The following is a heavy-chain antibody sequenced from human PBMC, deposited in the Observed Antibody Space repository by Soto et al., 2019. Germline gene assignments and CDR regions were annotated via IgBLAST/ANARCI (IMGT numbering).Heavy chain of an antibody. CDR2: ISYDGSNK. V-gene: IGHV3-30*04. CDR3: AKDRITMIVVGAFDI. CDR1: GFTFSSYA. Sequence: QVQLVESGGGVVQPGRSLRLSCAASGFTFSSYAMHWVRQAPGKGLEWVAVISYDGSNKYYADSVKGRFTISRDNSKNTLYLQMNSLRAEDTAVYYCAKDRITMIVVGAFDIWGQGTMVTVSS. J-gene: IGHJ3*02. D-gene: IGHD3-22*01.